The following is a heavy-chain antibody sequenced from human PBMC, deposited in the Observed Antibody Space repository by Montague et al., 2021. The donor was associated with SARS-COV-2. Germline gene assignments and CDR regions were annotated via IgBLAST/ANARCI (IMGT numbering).Heavy chain of an antibody. CDR2: IRWNSGSI. J-gene: IGHJ5*02. D-gene: IGHD3-3*01. Sequence: SLRLSCAASGFTFGAYAMHWVRQAPGKGLEWVSGIRWNSGSICYADSVKGRFTISRDNAKNSLYLQMNSLRAEDTALYYCAKDSYYDFWSGYSPGENWFDPWGQGTLVTVSS. V-gene: IGHV3-9*01. CDR3: AKDSYYDFWSGYSPGENWFDP. CDR1: GFTFGAYA.